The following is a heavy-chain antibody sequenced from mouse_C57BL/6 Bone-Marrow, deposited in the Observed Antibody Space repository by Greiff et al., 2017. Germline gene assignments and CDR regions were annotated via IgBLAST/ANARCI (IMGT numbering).Heavy chain of an antibody. CDR3: ARGGYGNSL. Sequence: VQLKESGPELVKPGASVKISCKASGYSFTGYYMNWVKQSPEKSLEWIGEINPSTGGTTYNQKFKAKATLTVDKSSSTAYMQLKSLTSEDSAVYYCARGGYGNSLWGQGTTLTVSS. J-gene: IGHJ2*01. D-gene: IGHD2-1*01. CDR2: INPSTGGT. CDR1: GYSFTGYY. V-gene: IGHV1-42*01.